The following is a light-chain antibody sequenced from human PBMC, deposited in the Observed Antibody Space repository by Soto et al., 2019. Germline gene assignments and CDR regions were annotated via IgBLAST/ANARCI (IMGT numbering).Light chain of an antibody. CDR3: QQYNNWPQT. V-gene: IGKV3-15*01. CDR1: QSVSSN. J-gene: IGKJ1*01. CDR2: GAS. Sequence: DIVMTPSPATLSVSPGERATLSCRASQSVSSNLAWYQQKPGQAPRLLIYGASTRATGIPARFSGSGSGTEFTLTISSLQSEEFAVYYCQQYNNWPQTVGQGTKVEIK.